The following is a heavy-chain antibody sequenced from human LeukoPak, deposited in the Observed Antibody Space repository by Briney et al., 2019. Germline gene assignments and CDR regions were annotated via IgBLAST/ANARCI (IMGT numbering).Heavy chain of an antibody. CDR1: GYTFTSYD. D-gene: IGHD2-2*01. Sequence: ASVKVSCKASGYTFTSYDINWVRQATGQGLEWMGWMNPNSGNTGYAQKFQSRVTMTRNTSISTAYMELSSLRSEDTAVYYCARDKDDRYCSSTSCLYYYYGMDVWGQGTTVTVSS. CDR3: ARDKDDRYCSSTSCLYYYYGMDV. V-gene: IGHV1-8*01. J-gene: IGHJ6*02. CDR2: MNPNSGNT.